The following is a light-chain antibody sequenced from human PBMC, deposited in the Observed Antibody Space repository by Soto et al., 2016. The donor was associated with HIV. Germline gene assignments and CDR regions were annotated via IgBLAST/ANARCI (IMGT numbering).Light chain of an antibody. CDR1: QGIRNS. CDR2: AAS. V-gene: IGKV1-NL1*01. J-gene: IGKJ4*01. CDR3: LQHNAFPRT. Sequence: DIQMTQSPSSLSASVGDRVTITCRASQGIRNSLAWYQHKPGKAPKLLLYAASSLQSGVPSRFSGGRSGTDYTLTISSLQPEDFGTXYCLQHNAFPRTFGGGTKVEIK.